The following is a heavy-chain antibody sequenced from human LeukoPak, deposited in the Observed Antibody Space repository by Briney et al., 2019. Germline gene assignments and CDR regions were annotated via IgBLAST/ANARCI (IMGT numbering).Heavy chain of an antibody. V-gene: IGHV5-51*01. D-gene: IGHD5-24*01. CDR3: ARRSYIDRGGTSFDF. Sequence: GESLKISCKGSGYRFTNYWIGWVRQMPGKGLEWMAVIYPTDSDTRYSPSFQDQVTFTADKSVDTAYLQWSSLRASDSGIYYCARRSYIDRGGTSFDFWGQGTLVTVSS. CDR2: IYPTDSDT. J-gene: IGHJ4*02. CDR1: GYRFTNYW.